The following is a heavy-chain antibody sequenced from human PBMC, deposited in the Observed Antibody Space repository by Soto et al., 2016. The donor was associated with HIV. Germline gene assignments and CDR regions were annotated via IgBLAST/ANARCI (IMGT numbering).Heavy chain of an antibody. J-gene: IGHJ3*02. V-gene: IGHV1-69*01. Sequence: QVQLVQSGTEVKKPGASVKVSCTASGYTFTNYDINWVRQAPGQGLEWMGVIIPMFDTTNYAQNFQGRVTITADESTSTAYMELNSLTFDDTAVYYCARGSVLSAFDIWGQGTLVIVSS. CDR3: ARGSVLSAFDI. CDR1: GYTFTNYD. CDR2: IIPMFDTT.